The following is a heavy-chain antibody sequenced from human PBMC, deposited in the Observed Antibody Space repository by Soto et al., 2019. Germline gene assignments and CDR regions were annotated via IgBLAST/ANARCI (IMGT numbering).Heavy chain of an antibody. CDR2: ISYDGSNK. V-gene: IGHV3-30*18. J-gene: IGHJ6*02. Sequence: QVQLVESGGGVVQPGRSLRLSCAASGFTFSSYGMHWVRQAPGKGLEWVAVISYDGSNKYYADSVKGRLTISRDNSKHTLYLPMNRLRAEDTAVSDCAKGSKSANTYYDFLRGWPTDYYYGMDVWGQGPTVTVSS. D-gene: IGHD3-3*01. CDR1: GFTFSSYG. CDR3: AKGSKSANTYYDFLRGWPTDYYYGMDV.